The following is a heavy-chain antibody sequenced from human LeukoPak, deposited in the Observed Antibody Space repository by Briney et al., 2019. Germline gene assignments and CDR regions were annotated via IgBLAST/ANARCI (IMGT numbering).Heavy chain of an antibody. CDR2: ISGSGGST. Sequence: PGGSLRLSCAASGFTVSSNYMSWVRQAPGKGLEWVSVISGSGGSTNYADSVKGRFTISRDNSKNTLYLQMNSLRAEDTAVYYCGFYSSSWHDYWGQGTLVTVSS. D-gene: IGHD6-13*01. CDR1: GFTVSSNY. CDR3: GFYSSSWHDY. V-gene: IGHV3-23*01. J-gene: IGHJ4*02.